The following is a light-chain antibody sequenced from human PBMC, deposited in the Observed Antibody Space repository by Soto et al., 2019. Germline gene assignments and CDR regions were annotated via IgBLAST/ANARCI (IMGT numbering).Light chain of an antibody. J-gene: IGLJ3*02. CDR3: QSYDSRLSGWV. CDR2: GNS. V-gene: IGLV1-40*01. Sequence: QSVLTQPPSVSGAPGQRVTISCTGSSSNIGAGYDVHWYQPLPGTAPKLLIYGNSNRPSGVPDRFSGSKSGTSASLAITGLQAEDEADDYCQSYDSRLSGWVFGGGTKLTVL. CDR1: SSNIGAGYD.